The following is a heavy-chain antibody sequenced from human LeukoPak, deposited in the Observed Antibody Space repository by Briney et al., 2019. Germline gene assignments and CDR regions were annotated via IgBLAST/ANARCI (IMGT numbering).Heavy chain of an antibody. CDR2: INHSGST. J-gene: IGHJ4*02. CDR1: GGSFSGYY. Sequence: SETLSLTCAVYGGSFSGYYWSWIRQPPGKGLEWIGEINHSGSTNYNPSLKSRVTISVDTSKNQFSLKLSSVTAADTAVYYCARRPPSTVVTHYFDYWGQGTLVTVSS. CDR3: ARRPPSTVVTHYFDY. D-gene: IGHD4-23*01. V-gene: IGHV4-34*01.